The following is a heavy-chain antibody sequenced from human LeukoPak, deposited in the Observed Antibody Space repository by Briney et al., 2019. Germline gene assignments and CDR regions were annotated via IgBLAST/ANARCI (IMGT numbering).Heavy chain of an antibody. D-gene: IGHD2-2*01. CDR2: IYSGGST. CDR3: ARERRIVVVPGRSYYYYMDV. J-gene: IGHJ6*03. V-gene: IGHV3-66*02. CDR1: GFTVSSNY. Sequence: GGSLRLSCAASGFTVSSNYMRWVRQAPGRGLEWVSVIYSGGSTYYADSVKARFTITRDNSKNTLYVQMNSLRAEDTAVYYCARERRIVVVPGRSYYYYMDVWGKGTTVTVSS.